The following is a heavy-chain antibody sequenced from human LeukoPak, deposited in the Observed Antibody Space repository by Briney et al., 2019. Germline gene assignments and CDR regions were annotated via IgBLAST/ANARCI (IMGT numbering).Heavy chain of an antibody. D-gene: IGHD5-18*01. J-gene: IGHJ3*02. CDR2: INSDGSST. CDR3: ARVRLRRGYSYGYDGGAFDI. Sequence: PGGSLRLSCAASGFTFSSYWMHWVRQAPGKGLVWVSRINSDGSSTSYADSVKGRFTISRDNAKNTLYLQMNSLRAEDTAVYYCARVRLRRGYSYGYDGGAFDIWGQGTMVTVSS. V-gene: IGHV3-74*01. CDR1: GFTFSSYW.